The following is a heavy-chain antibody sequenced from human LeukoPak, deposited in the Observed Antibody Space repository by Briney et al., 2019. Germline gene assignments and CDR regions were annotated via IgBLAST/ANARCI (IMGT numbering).Heavy chain of an antibody. CDR2: IYYTGST. CDR3: AMTEKVGAFDY. V-gene: IGHV4-59*01. D-gene: IGHD1-26*01. Sequence: SETLSLTCTVSGGSISSYYWSWIRQPPGKGLEWIGYIYYTGSTNYNPSLKSRVTISADTSKNQFSLKVNSVTAADTAVYYCAMTEKVGAFDYWGQGTLVTVSS. CDR1: GGSISSYY. J-gene: IGHJ4*02.